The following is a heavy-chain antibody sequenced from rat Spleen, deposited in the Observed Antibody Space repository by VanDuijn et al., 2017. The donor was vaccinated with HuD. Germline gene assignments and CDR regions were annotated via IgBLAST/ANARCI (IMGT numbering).Heavy chain of an antibody. J-gene: IGHJ3*01. Sequence: EVQLVESGGGLVQPGNSLTLSCITSGFTFNYSGMHWIRQAPKKGLEWIAMIYYDSSKMYYADTVKGRFTISRDSAKSTLYLQMDSLRSEDTATYYCARQDNYVGFAYWGQGTLVTVSS. V-gene: IGHV5-54*01. CDR1: GFTFNYSG. CDR3: ARQDNYVGFAY. D-gene: IGHD1-10*01. CDR2: IYYDSSKM.